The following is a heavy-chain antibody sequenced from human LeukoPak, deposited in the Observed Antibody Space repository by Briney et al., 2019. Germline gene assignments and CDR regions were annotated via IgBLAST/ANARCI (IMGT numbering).Heavy chain of an antibody. CDR3: ARRVGISF. CDR1: GFTFSGAW. CDR2: IREDGTAK. Sequence: GGSLRLSCTASGFTFSGAWMTWVRQAPGKGLEWVANIREDGTAKNYVDSVKGRFTISRDNAKNSLFLQMSNLRDDDTAIYYCARRVGISFWGQGTLVTVSS. J-gene: IGHJ4*02. D-gene: IGHD7-27*01. V-gene: IGHV3-7*01.